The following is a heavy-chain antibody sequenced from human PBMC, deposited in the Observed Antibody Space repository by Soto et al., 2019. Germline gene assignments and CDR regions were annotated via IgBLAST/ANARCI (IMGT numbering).Heavy chain of an antibody. V-gene: IGHV1-58*01. Sequence: SGKAWCKAPRFTCTSSAVHFLRRSPGQRLEWIGWIVVGSGNTNYAQKFQERVTITRDMSTSTAYMELSSLRSEDTAVYYCAAVPRSTMVRGVQPWGQGTLVTVSS. D-gene: IGHD3-10*01. CDR3: AAVPRSTMVRGVQP. CDR2: IVVGSGNT. J-gene: IGHJ4*02. CDR1: RFTCTSSA.